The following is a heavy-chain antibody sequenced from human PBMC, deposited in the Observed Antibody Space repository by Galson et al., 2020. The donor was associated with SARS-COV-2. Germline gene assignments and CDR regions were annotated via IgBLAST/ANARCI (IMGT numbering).Heavy chain of an antibody. Sequence: SVKVSCKASGGTFSSYAISWVRQAPGQGLEWMGGIIPILGIANYTQKFQGRVKITADQSTSTAYMELSSLGSEDTAVYYCARGVVTVFGVVNVGGWYFDLWGRGTLVTVSS. CDR3: ARGVVTVFGVVNVGGWYFDL. J-gene: IGHJ2*01. CDR2: IIPILGIA. D-gene: IGHD3-3*01. V-gene: IGHV1-69*10. CDR1: GGTFSSYA.